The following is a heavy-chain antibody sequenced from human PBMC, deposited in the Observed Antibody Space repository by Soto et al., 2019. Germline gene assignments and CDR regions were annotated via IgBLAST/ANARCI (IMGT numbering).Heavy chain of an antibody. CDR1: GGSISSYY. V-gene: IGHV4-59*01. D-gene: IGHD3-10*01. CDR2: IYYSGST. CDR3: ARYGSGSSVWFDP. J-gene: IGHJ5*02. Sequence: QVQLQESGPGLVKPSETLSLTCTVSGGSISSYYWSWIRQPPGKGLEWIGYIYYSGSTNYNPSLRDRVTISVDPSKNQFSLQLSSVTAADTAVYYCARYGSGSSVWFDPWGQGTLVTVSS.